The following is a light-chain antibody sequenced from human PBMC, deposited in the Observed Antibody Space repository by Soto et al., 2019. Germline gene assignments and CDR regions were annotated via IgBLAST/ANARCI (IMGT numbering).Light chain of an antibody. CDR1: QSIGSY. V-gene: IGKV1-39*01. J-gene: IGKJ3*01. Sequence: DIQMTQSPSSLSASVGDRVTITCRASQSIGSYLNWYQQQPGKAPKLLIYAASSLQSGVPSRFSGSGSGTDFTLTISSLQPEDFATYYCQQSYSRPPTFGPGTKVAIK. CDR2: AAS. CDR3: QQSYSRPPT.